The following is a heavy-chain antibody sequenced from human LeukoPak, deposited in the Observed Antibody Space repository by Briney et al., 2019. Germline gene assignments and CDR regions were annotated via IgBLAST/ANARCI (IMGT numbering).Heavy chain of an antibody. J-gene: IGHJ4*02. V-gene: IGHV3-74*01. CDR3: AKDIFTGIAAAGAIDY. Sequence: GGSLRLSCAASGFTFSNYWMHWVRQAPGKGLVWVSRINSDGSSTSYAGSVKGRFTISRDNAKNSLYLQMNSLRAEDTALYYCAKDIFTGIAAAGAIDYWGQGTLVTVSS. D-gene: IGHD6-13*01. CDR1: GFTFSNYW. CDR2: INSDGSST.